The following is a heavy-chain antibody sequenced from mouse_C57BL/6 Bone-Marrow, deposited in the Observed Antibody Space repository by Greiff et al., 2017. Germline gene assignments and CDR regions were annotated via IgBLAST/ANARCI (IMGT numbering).Heavy chain of an antibody. J-gene: IGHJ4*01. D-gene: IGHD1-1*01. CDR3: ARDYYGSIYYAMDY. Sequence: EVKLQESGPGLVKPSQSLSLTCSVTGYSITSGYYWNWIRQFPGNKLEWMGYISYDGSNNYNPSLKNRISITRDTSKNQFFLKLNSVTTEDTATYYCARDYYGSIYYAMDYWGQGTSVTVSS. V-gene: IGHV3-6*01. CDR1: GYSITSGYY. CDR2: ISYDGSN.